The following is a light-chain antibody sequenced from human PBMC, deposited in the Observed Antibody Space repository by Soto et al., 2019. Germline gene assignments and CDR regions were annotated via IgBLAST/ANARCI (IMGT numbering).Light chain of an antibody. CDR1: QSISRN. CDR2: AAS. J-gene: IGKJ1*01. CDR3: QQYNNWPLT. Sequence: IVLPQSPGTLSLSPGERATLSCRASQSISRNLAWYQQKPGQAPRLLIYAASTRATGLPARFSGSGSGTEFTLTISSLQSEDFAVYSCQQYNNWPLTFGQGTKVNIK. V-gene: IGKV3-15*01.